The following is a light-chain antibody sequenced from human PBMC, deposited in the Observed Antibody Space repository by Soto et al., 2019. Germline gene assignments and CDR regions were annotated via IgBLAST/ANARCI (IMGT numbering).Light chain of an antibody. J-gene: IGLJ1*01. CDR2: DVS. V-gene: IGLV2-14*01. CDR1: SSDVGGYNY. Sequence: QSVLTQPASVSGSPGQSITISCTGTSSDVGGYNYVSWYQQHPGKAPKLMIYDVSNRPSGVSNRFSGSKSGNTASLTISGLQAEVEADYYCSAYTSSSTRDFGTGTKVTV. CDR3: SAYTSSSTRD.